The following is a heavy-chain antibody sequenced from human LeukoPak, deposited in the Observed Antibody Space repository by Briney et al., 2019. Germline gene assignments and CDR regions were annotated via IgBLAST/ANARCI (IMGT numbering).Heavy chain of an antibody. CDR1: GGSLSSYF. CDR3: ARQPSSWFTSFDS. J-gene: IGHJ4*02. D-gene: IGHD6-13*01. V-gene: IGHV4-59*01. Sequence: SETLSLTCTVSGGSLSSYFWSWIRQPTRKGLECIAYIYYSGSTNYNPSLKSRVTISVDTSKNQFSLKLSSVTAADTAVYYCARQPSSWFTSFDSWGQGTLVTVSS. CDR2: IYYSGST.